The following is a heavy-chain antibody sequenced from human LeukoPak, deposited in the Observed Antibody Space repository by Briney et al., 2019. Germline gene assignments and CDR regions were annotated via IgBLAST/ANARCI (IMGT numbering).Heavy chain of an antibody. CDR3: ARDLYYYDSSGYRREPLDY. CDR1: GGTFSSYA. D-gene: IGHD3-22*01. CDR2: IIPILGIA. V-gene: IGHV1-69*04. Sequence: GASVKVSCKASGGTFSSYAISWVRQAPRQGLEWMGRIIPILGIANYAQKFQGRVTITADKSTSTAYMELSSLRSEDTAVYYCARDLYYYDSSGYRREPLDYWGQGTLVTVSS. J-gene: IGHJ4*02.